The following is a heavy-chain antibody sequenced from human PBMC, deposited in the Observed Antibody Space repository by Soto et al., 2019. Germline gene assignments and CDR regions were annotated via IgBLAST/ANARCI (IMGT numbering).Heavy chain of an antibody. V-gene: IGHV5-51*01. J-gene: IGHJ4*02. CDR2: IYPGDSDI. CDR1: GYMFMSYW. D-gene: IGHD1-26*01. CDR3: ARRGTGATTSIKVFDY. Sequence: GESLKISCGALGYMFMSYWIGWVRQKPGKGLEWIGIIYPGDSDITYSPSFEGQVTLSVDKSVNTAYLHWTSLQSADTATYFCARRGTGATTSIKVFDYWGQGTPVTVSS.